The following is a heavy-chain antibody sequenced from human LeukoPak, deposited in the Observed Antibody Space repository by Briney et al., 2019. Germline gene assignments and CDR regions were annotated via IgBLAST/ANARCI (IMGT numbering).Heavy chain of an antibody. CDR2: ISGSGGST. D-gene: IGHD1-26*01. V-gene: IGHV3-23*01. J-gene: IGHJ4*02. CDR1: GLSFSSFA. Sequence: GGSLRLSCAVSGLSFSSFAMSWVRQAPGKGLEWVSAISGSGGSTYYADSVKGRFTISRDNSKNTLYLQMNSLRAEDTAVYYCAKDPVHIVGATYFRGPYYFDYWGQGTLVTVSS. CDR3: AKDPVHIVGATYFRGPYYFDY.